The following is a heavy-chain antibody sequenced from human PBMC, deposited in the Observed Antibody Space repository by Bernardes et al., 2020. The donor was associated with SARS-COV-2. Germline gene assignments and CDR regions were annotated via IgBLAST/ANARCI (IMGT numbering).Heavy chain of an antibody. CDR2: ISYDGGQK. CDR3: AIGAVAGTESFGF. J-gene: IGHJ4*02. CDR1: GFTFSNYG. D-gene: IGHD6-19*01. Sequence: GGSLRLSCADSGFTFSNYGMHWVRQAPGKGLEWVATISYDGGQKKYADSVKGRFTISRDNSKNTLFLQMNSLRTEDTAVHFCAIGAVAGTESFGFWGQGALVTVSS. V-gene: IGHV3-30*03.